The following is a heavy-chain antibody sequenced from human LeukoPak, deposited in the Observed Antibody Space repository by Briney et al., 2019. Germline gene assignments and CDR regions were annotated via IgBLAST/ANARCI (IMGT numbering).Heavy chain of an antibody. D-gene: IGHD6-6*01. Sequence: SVKVSCKASGGTFSSYAISWVRHAPGQGLEWMGGIIPIFGTANYAQKFQGRVTITTDESTSTAYMELISLRSEDTAVDYCARDLRRLRRDSSGTKGYFGYWGQGTLVTVSS. CDR3: ARDLRRLRRDSSGTKGYFGY. V-gene: IGHV1-69*05. CDR2: IIPIFGTA. CDR1: GGTFSSYA. J-gene: IGHJ4*02.